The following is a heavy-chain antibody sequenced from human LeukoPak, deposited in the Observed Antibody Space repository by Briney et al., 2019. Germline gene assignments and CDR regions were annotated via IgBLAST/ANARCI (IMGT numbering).Heavy chain of an antibody. J-gene: IGHJ4*02. CDR3: ARDYCSSTSCLFDY. Sequence: ASVKVSCKASGYTFTGYHMHWVRQAPGQGPEWMGRINPNSGDTNYAQKFQGRVAMTRDTSISTAFMELTRLRSDDTAVYYCARDYCSSTSCLFDYWGQGTLVTVSS. V-gene: IGHV1-2*06. D-gene: IGHD2-2*01. CDR1: GYTFTGYH. CDR2: INPNSGDT.